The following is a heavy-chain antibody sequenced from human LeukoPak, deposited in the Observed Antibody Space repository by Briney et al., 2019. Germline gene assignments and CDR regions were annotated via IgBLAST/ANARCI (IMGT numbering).Heavy chain of an antibody. CDR2: IIPIFGTA. J-gene: IGHJ5*01. V-gene: IGHV1-69*13. CDR3: AREGSYYAFNYFDS. Sequence: SVEVSCKASGGTFDSYTISWVRQAPGQGLEWMGGIIPIFGTANYAQKFQGRVTITADESTSTAYMELSSLRSEDTAVYYCAREGSYYAFNYFDSWGQGTLVTVSS. CDR1: GGTFDSYT. D-gene: IGHD1-26*01.